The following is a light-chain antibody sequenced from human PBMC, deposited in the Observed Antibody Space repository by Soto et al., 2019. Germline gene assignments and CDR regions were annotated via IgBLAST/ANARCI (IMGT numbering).Light chain of an antibody. CDR3: QQRSNWPVT. CDR2: DAS. CDR1: QSVSSY. V-gene: IGKV3-11*01. Sequence: EIVLTQSPAPLSLSPGARATLSCRASQSVSSYLAWYQQTPGQAPRLLIYDASNRATGIPARFSGSGSGTDFTLTISSLEPEDFAVYYCQQRSNWPVTFGQGTKVEIK. J-gene: IGKJ1*01.